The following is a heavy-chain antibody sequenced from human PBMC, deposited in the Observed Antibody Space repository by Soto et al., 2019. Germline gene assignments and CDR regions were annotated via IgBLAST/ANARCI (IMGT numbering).Heavy chain of an antibody. Sequence: GASVKVSCKASGGTFSTYAITWVRQAPGQGLEWMGAISPLFGSANYAQKFQGRVTISADESTSTAYMELNSLRSEDTAVYFCGRDLVGVSSLQWSWVDPWGQGTLVTVSS. CDR1: GGTFSTYA. D-gene: IGHD1-26*01. CDR3: GRDLVGVSSLQWSWVDP. V-gene: IGHV1-69*13. CDR2: ISPLFGSA. J-gene: IGHJ5*02.